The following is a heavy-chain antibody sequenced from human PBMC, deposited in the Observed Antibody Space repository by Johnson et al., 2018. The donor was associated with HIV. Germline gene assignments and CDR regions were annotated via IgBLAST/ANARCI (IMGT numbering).Heavy chain of an antibody. D-gene: IGHD5-18*01. V-gene: IGHV3-30-3*01. J-gene: IGHJ3*02. CDR3: TRLPSGYSRDAFDI. CDR1: GFTLSSYA. Sequence: QVQLVESGGGVVQPGRSLRLSCAASGFTLSSYAMHWVRQAPGKGLEWVAVISYDGSNKYYADSLKGRFTISRDNSKNTLYLEMNSLRAEDTAVYSCTRLPSGYSRDAFDIWGQGTMVTVSS. CDR2: ISYDGSNK.